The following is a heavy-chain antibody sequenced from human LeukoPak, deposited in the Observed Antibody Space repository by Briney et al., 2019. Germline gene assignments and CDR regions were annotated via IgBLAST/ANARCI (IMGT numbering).Heavy chain of an antibody. J-gene: IGHJ4*02. V-gene: IGHV4-30-4*01. CDR1: GGSNSSGDYY. D-gene: IGHD6-6*01. CDR2: IYYSGST. CDR3: ARVSGIAARDYFDY. Sequence: SQTLSLTCTVSGGSNSSGDYYWSWIRQPPGKGLEWIGYIYYSGSTYYNPSLKSRVTISVDTSKNQFSLKLSSVTAADTAVYYCARVSGIAARDYFDYWGQGTLVTVSS.